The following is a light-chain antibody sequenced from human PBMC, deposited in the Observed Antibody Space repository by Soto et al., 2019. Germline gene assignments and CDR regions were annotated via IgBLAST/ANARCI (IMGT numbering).Light chain of an antibody. Sequence: DIEMTQPPATLSVSPGERATLSCRASQSVSSNLAWYQQKPGQAPRLLIYGASTRATGIPARFSGSGSGIEFTLTISSLQSEDFAVYYCQQYNNWPRTFGQGAKVDIK. CDR2: GAS. CDR1: QSVSSN. J-gene: IGKJ1*01. V-gene: IGKV3-15*01. CDR3: QQYNNWPRT.